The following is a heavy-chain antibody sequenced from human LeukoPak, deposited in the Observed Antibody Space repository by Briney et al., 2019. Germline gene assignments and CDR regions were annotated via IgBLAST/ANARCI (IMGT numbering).Heavy chain of an antibody. D-gene: IGHD5-18*01. J-gene: IGHJ4*02. CDR1: GFTFDDYA. V-gene: IGHV3-48*01. CDR2: ISSTSSTI. Sequence: GGSLRLSCAASGFTFDDYAMHWVRQAPGKGLEWVSYISSTSSTIYYADSVKGRFTISRDNAENSVYLQMNSLRAEDTAVYYCAGKGSGYSYGYPYWGQGTLVTVSS. CDR3: AGKGSGYSYGYPY.